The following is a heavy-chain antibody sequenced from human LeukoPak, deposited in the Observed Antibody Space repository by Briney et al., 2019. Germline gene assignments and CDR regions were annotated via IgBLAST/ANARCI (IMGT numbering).Heavy chain of an antibody. V-gene: IGHV3-11*04. Sequence: GGSLRLSCAASGFTFSDYYMSWIRQAPGKGLEWVSYISSSGSTIYYADSVKGRFTISRDNAKNSLYLQMNSLRAEDTAVYYCAVSVGATSEWFDPWGQGTLVSVSS. CDR3: AVSVGATSEWFDP. CDR2: ISSSGSTI. J-gene: IGHJ5*02. CDR1: GFTFSDYY. D-gene: IGHD1-26*01.